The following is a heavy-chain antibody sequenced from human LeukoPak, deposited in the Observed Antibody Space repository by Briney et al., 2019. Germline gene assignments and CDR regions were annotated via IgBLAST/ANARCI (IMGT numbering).Heavy chain of an antibody. J-gene: IGHJ4*02. CDR2: ISSVNNYA. CDR1: GFAFSSYA. D-gene: IGHD3-22*01. CDR3: ATVYDSGGYYFNY. Sequence: KAGGSLRLSCAASGFAFSSYAMSWVRQAPGKGLEWVSYISSVNNYANYGDSVKGRFTISRDNAKNSLYLQMNSLRAEDTAVYFCATVYDSGGYYFNYWGQGTLVTVSS. V-gene: IGHV3-11*05.